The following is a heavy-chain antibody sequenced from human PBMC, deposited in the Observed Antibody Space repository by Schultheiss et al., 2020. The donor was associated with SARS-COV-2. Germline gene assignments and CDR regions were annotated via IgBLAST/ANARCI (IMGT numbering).Heavy chain of an antibody. CDR1: GFTVSSNY. J-gene: IGHJ6*02. Sequence: GGSLRLSCAASGFTVSSNYMSWVRQAPGKGLEWVSAISGSGGSTYYADSVKGRFTISRDNSKNTLYLQMNSLRAEDTAVYYCARHGDCGGDCYSLDLYYYYYGMDVWGQGTTVTVSS. CDR2: ISGSGGST. D-gene: IGHD2-21*02. V-gene: IGHV3-53*05. CDR3: ARHGDCGGDCYSLDLYYYYYGMDV.